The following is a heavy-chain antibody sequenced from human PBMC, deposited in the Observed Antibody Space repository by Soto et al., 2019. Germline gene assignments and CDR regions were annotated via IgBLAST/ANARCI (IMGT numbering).Heavy chain of an antibody. V-gene: IGHV1-3*01. Sequence: ASVKVSCKASGYTFTSYAMHWVRQAPGQRLEWMGWINAGNGNTKYSQKFQGRVAITRDTSASTAYMELSSLRSEDTAVYYCARAPYYYDSRWFDPWGQGTLVTVSS. CDR2: INAGNGNT. J-gene: IGHJ5*02. D-gene: IGHD3-22*01. CDR1: GYTFTSYA. CDR3: ARAPYYYDSRWFDP.